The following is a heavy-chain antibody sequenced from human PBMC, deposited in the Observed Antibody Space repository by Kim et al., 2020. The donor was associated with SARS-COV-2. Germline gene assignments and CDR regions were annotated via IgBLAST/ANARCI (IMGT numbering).Heavy chain of an antibody. Sequence: SETLSLTCTVSGGSISSSSYYWVWIRQPPGKGLEWIGSIYYSGSTYYNPSLKSRVTISVDTSKNQFSLKLSSVTAADTAVYYCASRQMAWPTYFDYWGQGTLVTVSS. CDR3: ASRQMAWPTYFDY. V-gene: IGHV4-39*01. D-gene: IGHD5-12*01. CDR1: GGSISSSSYY. J-gene: IGHJ4*02. CDR2: IYYSGST.